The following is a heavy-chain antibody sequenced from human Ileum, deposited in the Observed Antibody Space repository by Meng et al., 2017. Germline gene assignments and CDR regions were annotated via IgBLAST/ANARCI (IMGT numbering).Heavy chain of an antibody. V-gene: IGHV3-48*03. Sequence: GESLKISCEASGFALSSYEMHWVRQAPGKGLEWVASISNSGFTIYYADSVKGRFTISRDIAKNSLHLQMSSLRAEDTALYYGATVGTADYWGHGTRVTVSS. CDR2: ISNSGFTI. CDR1: GFALSSYE. D-gene: IGHD2-21*02. CDR3: ATVGTADY. J-gene: IGHJ4*01.